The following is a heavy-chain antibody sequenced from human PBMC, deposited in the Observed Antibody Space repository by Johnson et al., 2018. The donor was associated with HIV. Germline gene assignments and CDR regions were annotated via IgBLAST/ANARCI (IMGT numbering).Heavy chain of an antibody. CDR3: ARGDYYDSSGYFADAFDI. J-gene: IGHJ3*02. CDR2: IKQDGSEN. V-gene: IGHV3-7*01. D-gene: IGHD3-22*01. Sequence: QLVESGGGLVQPGGSLRLSCAASGFTFSSYWMSWVRQAPGKGLEWVANIKQDGSENYYVDSVKGRLTISRDNAKNSLYLQMNSLRAEDTAVYYCARGDYYDSSGYFADAFDIWGQGTMVTVSS. CDR1: GFTFSSYW.